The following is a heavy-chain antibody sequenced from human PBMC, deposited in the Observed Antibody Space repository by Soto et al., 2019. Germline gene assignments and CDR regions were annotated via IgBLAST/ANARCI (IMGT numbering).Heavy chain of an antibody. D-gene: IGHD3-22*01. Sequence: PGGSLRLSCAASGFTFSSYSMNWVRQAPGKGLEWVSSISSSSSYIYYADSVKGRFTTSRDNAKNSLYLQMNSLRAEDTAVYYCARGRSFSYYYDSSGYLYFDYWGQGTLVTVSS. CDR2: ISSSSSYI. V-gene: IGHV3-21*01. J-gene: IGHJ4*02. CDR3: ARGRSFSYYYDSSGYLYFDY. CDR1: GFTFSSYS.